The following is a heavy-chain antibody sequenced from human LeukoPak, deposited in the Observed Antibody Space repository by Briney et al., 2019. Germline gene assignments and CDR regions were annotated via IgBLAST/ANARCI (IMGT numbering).Heavy chain of an antibody. CDR1: GFTFSSYS. D-gene: IGHD6-13*01. J-gene: IGHJ4*02. CDR3: ASQLGDDSISRSDY. CDR2: ISSSSSYI. V-gene: IGHV3-21*01. Sequence: GGSLRLSRAASGFTFSSYSMNWVRQAPGKGLEWVSSISSSSSYIYYADSVKGRFTISRDNAKNSLYLQMNSLRAEDTAVYYCASQLGDDSISRSDYWGQGTLVTVSS.